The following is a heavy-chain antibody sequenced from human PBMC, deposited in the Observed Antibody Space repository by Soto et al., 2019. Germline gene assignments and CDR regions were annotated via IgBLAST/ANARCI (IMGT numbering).Heavy chain of an antibody. CDR3: ARRRYGDYATYYFDY. CDR2: IYWDDDK. V-gene: IGHV2-5*02. J-gene: IGHJ4*02. CDR1: GFSLRTGGAG. Sequence: QITLKESGPTLVKPTQTLTLTCTFSGFSLRTGGAGVGWLRQPPGKAPEWLALIYWDDDKRYSPSLKSRLAIPKHTSKNQVVLTMTNMDPVDTATYYCARRRYGDYATYYFDYWGQGTLVTVSS. D-gene: IGHD4-17*01.